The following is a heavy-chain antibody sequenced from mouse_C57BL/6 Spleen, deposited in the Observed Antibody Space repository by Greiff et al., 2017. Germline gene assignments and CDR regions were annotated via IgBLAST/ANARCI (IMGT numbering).Heavy chain of an antibody. CDR3: TTLYDGYYSFAY. V-gene: IGHV14-4*01. D-gene: IGHD2-3*01. CDR1: GFNIKDDY. CDR2: IDPENGDT. J-gene: IGHJ3*01. Sequence: VQLKQSGAELVRPGASVKLSCTASGFNIKDDYMHWVKQRPEQGLEWIGWIDPENGDTEYASKFQGKATITADTSSNTAYLQLSSLTSEDTAVYYCTTLYDGYYSFAYWGQGTLVTVSA.